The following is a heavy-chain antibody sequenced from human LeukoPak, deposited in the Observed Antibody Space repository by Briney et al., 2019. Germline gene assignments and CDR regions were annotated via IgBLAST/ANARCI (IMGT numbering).Heavy chain of an antibody. CDR2: IKRKTDGGKT. D-gene: IGHD3-10*01. V-gene: IGHV3-15*01. J-gene: IGHJ4*02. CDR3: TTDGSGSYYHDY. CDR1: GFTFSNAW. Sequence: PGGSLRLSCAASGFTFSNAWMSWVRQAPGKGLEWVGGIKRKTDGGKTDYAAPVKGRFTISRDDSKNTLYLQMNSLKTEDTAVYYCTTDGSGSYYHDYWGQGTLVTVSS.